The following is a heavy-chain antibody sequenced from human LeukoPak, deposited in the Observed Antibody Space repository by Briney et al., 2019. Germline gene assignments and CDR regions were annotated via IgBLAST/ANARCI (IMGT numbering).Heavy chain of an antibody. V-gene: IGHV4-59*01. CDR1: GDSISSCY. CDR2: IYYSGTT. J-gene: IGHJ4*02. Sequence: PSETLSLTCTVSGDSISSCYWSWIRQPPGKGLEWIGYIYYSGTTNYNPSLKSRVTMSVDTSKNQFSLKLISVTAADTAVFFCARSKTLAPHFDYWGQGTLVTISS. CDR3: ARSKTLAPHFDY.